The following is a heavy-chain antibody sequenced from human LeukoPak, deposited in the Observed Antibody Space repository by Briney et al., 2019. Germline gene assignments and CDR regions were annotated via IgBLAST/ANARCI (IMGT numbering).Heavy chain of an antibody. CDR2: INPHSGDT. V-gene: IGHV1-2*02. J-gene: IGHJ4*02. CDR1: GYTFTGYY. CDR3: ARASGRVVPAAILF. Sequence: GASVNVSCKASGYTFTGYYMHWVRQAPGQRLEWMGWINPHSGDTNFALRFQARVAMTRDTSINTAYLELSRLRSDDTAVYYCARASGRVVPAAILFWGQGTLVTVSS. D-gene: IGHD2-2*01.